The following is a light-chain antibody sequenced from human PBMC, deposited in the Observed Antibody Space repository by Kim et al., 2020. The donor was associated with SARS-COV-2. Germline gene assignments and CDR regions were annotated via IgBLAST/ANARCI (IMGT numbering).Light chain of an antibody. J-gene: IGKJ4*01. V-gene: IGKV1-17*03. Sequence: ASVGDRVTIPCRASQGINNYLAWFQQKPGKVPKRLIYSTSTLQSGVPSRFSGSGSGTEFTLTISSLQPEDFATYYCLQHNSFPLTFGGGTKVDIK. CDR1: QGINNY. CDR3: LQHNSFPLT. CDR2: STS.